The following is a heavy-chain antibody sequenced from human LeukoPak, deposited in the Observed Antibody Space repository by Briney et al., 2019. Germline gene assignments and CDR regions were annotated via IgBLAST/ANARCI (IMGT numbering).Heavy chain of an antibody. CDR3: TTGWGKLLCFGELSDNDFYYYAMDV. D-gene: IGHD3-10*01. V-gene: IGHV3-15*01. CDR2: IKSKTDGGTT. CDR1: GFTFSNAW. Sequence: GGSLRLSCAASGFTFSNAWMSWVRQAPGKGLEWVGRIKSKTDGGTTDYAAPVKGRFSISRDDSKNTLDLQMNSLKPEDTAVYYCTTGWGKLLCFGELSDNDFYYYAMDVWGQGTTVTVS. J-gene: IGHJ6*02.